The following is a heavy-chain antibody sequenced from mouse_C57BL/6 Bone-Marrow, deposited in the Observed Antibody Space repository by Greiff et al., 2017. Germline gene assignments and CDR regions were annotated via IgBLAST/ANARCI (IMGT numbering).Heavy chain of an antibody. J-gene: IGHJ3*01. Sequence: QVQLQQSGAELARPGASVKLSCKASGYTFTSYGISWVKQRTGQGLEWIGEIYPRSGNTYYNEKFKGKATLTADKSSSTAYMELRSLTSEDSAVYYCARSIYYGLGAYWGQGTLVTVSA. CDR1: GYTFTSYG. D-gene: IGHD2-2*01. V-gene: IGHV1-81*01. CDR3: ARSIYYGLGAY. CDR2: IYPRSGNT.